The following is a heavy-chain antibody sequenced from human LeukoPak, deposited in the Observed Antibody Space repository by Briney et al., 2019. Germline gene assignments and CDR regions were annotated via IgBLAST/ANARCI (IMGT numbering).Heavy chain of an antibody. Sequence: GGSLRLSCAASGFTFDDYAMHWVRQAPGKGLEWVSGISWNSGNIGYADSVKGRFTISRDNANNSLYLQMNSLRAEDMALYYCAKGTYYDFWSGYFDVWGKGTTLTVSS. CDR2: ISWNSGNI. D-gene: IGHD3-3*01. CDR1: GFTFDDYA. CDR3: AKGTYYDFWSGYFDV. V-gene: IGHV3-9*03. J-gene: IGHJ6*04.